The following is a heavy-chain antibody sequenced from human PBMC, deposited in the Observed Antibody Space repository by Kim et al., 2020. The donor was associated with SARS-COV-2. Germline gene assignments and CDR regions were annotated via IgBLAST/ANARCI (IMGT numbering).Heavy chain of an antibody. D-gene: IGHD2-15*01. J-gene: IGHJ6*02. CDR1: GGSISSGGYY. CDR3: ARDRVVVAATPGGSQTRDYYYGMDV. Sequence: SETLSLTCTVSGGSISSGGYYWSWIRQHPGKGLEWIGYIYYSGSTYYNPSLKSRVTISVDTSKNQFSLKLSSVTAADTAVYYCARDRVVVAATPGGSQTRDYYYGMDVWGQGTTVTVSS. V-gene: IGHV4-31*03. CDR2: IYYSGST.